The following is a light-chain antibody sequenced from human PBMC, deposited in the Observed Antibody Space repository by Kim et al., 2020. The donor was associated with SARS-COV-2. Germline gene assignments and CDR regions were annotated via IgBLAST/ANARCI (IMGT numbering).Light chain of an antibody. CDR1: SSNIGSNP. J-gene: IGLJ3*02. Sequence: QSVLTQSPSASGTPGQRVTISCSGSSSNIGSNPVSWYQQLPGTAPKLLIFKDNQRPSGVPDRFSGSKSGTSASLAISGLQSEDEANYYCAAWHDSLNGPVFGGGTQLTVL. V-gene: IGLV1-44*01. CDR2: KDN. CDR3: AAWHDSLNGPV.